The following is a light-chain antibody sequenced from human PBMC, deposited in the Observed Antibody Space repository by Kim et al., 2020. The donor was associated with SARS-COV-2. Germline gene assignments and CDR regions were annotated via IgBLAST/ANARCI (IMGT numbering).Light chain of an antibody. CDR1: QSLLYSSNNKNY. CDR3: QQYYSTHT. J-gene: IGKJ2*01. Sequence: DIVMTQSPDSLAVSLGERATINCKPSQSLLYSSNNKNYLAWYQQRPGQTPKLLIYWASARESGVPDRFSGSGSGTDFTLTISSLQAEDVAVYYCQQYYSTHTFGQGTKLEI. V-gene: IGKV4-1*01. CDR2: WAS.